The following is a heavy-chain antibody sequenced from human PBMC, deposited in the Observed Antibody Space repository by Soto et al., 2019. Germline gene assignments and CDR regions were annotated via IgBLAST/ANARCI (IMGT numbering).Heavy chain of an antibody. V-gene: IGHV4-34*01. Sequence: SETLSLTCTVYGGSLINYHWLWIRQPPGKGLEWIGEITHSGSTNYNPSLKSRVTISIDTSKNQFSLNLRSVTAADTALYYCGRKYDYWGQRTLVTVSS. CDR2: ITHSGST. J-gene: IGHJ4*02. CDR1: GGSLINYH. CDR3: GRKYDY.